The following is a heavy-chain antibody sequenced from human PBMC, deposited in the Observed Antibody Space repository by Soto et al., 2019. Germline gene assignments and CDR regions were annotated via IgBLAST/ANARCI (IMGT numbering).Heavy chain of an antibody. CDR1: GGSSSTRSHC. CDR3: ASQFRPFDY. Sequence: LETLPLTSTVSGGSSSTRSHCLGWIRQPPGQGLEWIGNMYYSGSTYYNPSLRSRVTISVDTSKNQFSLRLTSVTDADTAGYYCASQFRPFDYWGQGTLVTVSS. J-gene: IGHJ4*02. V-gene: IGHV4-39*01. CDR2: MYYSGST.